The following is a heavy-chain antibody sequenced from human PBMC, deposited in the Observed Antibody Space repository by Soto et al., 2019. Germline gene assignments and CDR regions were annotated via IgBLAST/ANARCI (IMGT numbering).Heavy chain of an antibody. CDR3: VRDLLGSGGHFDY. J-gene: IGHJ4*02. CDR2: IWYDGSNT. D-gene: IGHD7-27*01. Sequence: PGGSLRLSCAASGFIFSSFGMHWVRQAPGKGLEWVARIWYDGSNTYYADSVKGRFTISRDNSRNTLYLQMNSLRAEDTAVYHCVRDLLGSGGHFDYWGQGTPVTVSS. CDR1: GFIFSSFG. V-gene: IGHV3-33*01.